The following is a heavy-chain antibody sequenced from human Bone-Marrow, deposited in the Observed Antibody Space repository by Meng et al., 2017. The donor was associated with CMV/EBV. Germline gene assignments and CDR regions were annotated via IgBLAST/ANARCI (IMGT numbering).Heavy chain of an antibody. Sequence: SETLSLTCSVSGDSVTGGVFYWNWIRQHPGKGLEWIGCVHHTGSTYYNPSLRSRVVISIDTSRNLFSLQLTSVTAADTAIYFCARQLFPNWFDPWGQGTPVTVSS. J-gene: IGHJ5*02. CDR3: ARQLFPNWFDP. CDR2: VHHTGST. V-gene: IGHV4-31*03. CDR1: GDSVTGGVFY.